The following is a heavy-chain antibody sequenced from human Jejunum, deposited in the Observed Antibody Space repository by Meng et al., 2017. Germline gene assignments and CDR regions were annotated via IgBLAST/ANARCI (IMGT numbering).Heavy chain of an antibody. Sequence: QVQLRESGPGLLKPSGTLSLTCGVSGGSSSSSDWWSWVRQPPGKGLEWIGEIHHSGSTNYNPSLKSRVTISVDKSKNQFSLKLSSVTAADTAVYYCAREWSGSFRHFDYWGQGTLVTASS. CDR3: AREWSGSFRHFDY. V-gene: IGHV4-4*02. CDR1: GGSSSSSDW. D-gene: IGHD3-16*02. CDR2: IHHSGST. J-gene: IGHJ4*02.